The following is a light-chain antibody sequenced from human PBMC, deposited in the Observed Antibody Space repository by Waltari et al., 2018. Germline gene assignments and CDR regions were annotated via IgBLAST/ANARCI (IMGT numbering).Light chain of an antibody. V-gene: IGLV2-8*01. Sequence: QSALTQPPSASGSPGQSVTISCTGTSSDVGGYNYVSWYQQHPGKAPKLMIYEVSKRPSGVPDRFSGSTSGNMASLTVSGLQAEDEADYYCSSYAGSNNLVFGGGTKLTVL. CDR3: SSYAGSNNLV. CDR1: SSDVGGYNY. J-gene: IGLJ2*01. CDR2: EVS.